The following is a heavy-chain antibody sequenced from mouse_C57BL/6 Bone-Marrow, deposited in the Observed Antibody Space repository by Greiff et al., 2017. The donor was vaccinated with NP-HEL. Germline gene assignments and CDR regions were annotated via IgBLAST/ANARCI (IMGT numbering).Heavy chain of an antibody. CDR3: ASRGSNAWFAY. CDR1: GFSLTSYG. Sequence: VKLMESGPGLVQPSQSLSITCTVSGFSLTSYGVHWVRQSPGKGLEWLGVLWRGGSTDYNAAFISRLSISKDNSKSQVFFKMNSLQADDTAIYYCASRGSNAWFAYWGQGTLVTVSA. J-gene: IGHJ3*01. D-gene: IGHD2-5*01. CDR2: LWRGGST. V-gene: IGHV2-2*01.